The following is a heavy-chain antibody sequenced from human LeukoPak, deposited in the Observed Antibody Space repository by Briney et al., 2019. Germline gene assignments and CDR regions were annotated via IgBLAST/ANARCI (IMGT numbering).Heavy chain of an antibody. CDR3: ARDGESYSSSWYYNWFDP. V-gene: IGHV4-61*02. CDR1: GYSISSGYY. Sequence: SETLSLTCAVSGYSISSGYYWSWIRQPAGKGLEWIGRIYTSGSTNYNPSLKSRVTISVDTSKNQFSLKLSSVTAADTAVYYCARDGESYSSSWYYNWFDPWGQGTLVTVSS. J-gene: IGHJ5*02. CDR2: IYTSGST. D-gene: IGHD6-13*01.